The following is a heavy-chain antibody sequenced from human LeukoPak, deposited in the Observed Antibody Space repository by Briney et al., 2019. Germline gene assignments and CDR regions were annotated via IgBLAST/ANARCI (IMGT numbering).Heavy chain of an antibody. CDR1: GGSISSGGYY. V-gene: IGHV4-61*08. Sequence: PSQTLSLTCTVSGGSISSGGYYWSWIRQPPGKGLEWIGYIHYSGSTNYNPSLKSRVTISVDTSRNQFSLKLNSVTAADTAVYYCARDSSWWGKLYFDYWGQGTLVTVSS. CDR2: IHYSGST. D-gene: IGHD2-15*01. CDR3: ARDSSWWGKLYFDY. J-gene: IGHJ4*02.